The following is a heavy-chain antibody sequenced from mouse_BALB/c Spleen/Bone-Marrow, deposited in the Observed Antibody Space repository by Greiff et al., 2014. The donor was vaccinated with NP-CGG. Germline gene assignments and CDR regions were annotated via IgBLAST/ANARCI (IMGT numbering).Heavy chain of an antibody. J-gene: IGHJ3*01. D-gene: IGHD1-2*01. CDR3: TRLHYYGYSAY. Sequence: AGEAVDFSRYWMSWVRQAPGEGLEWIGEINPDSSTINYTPSLKDKFIISRDNAKNTLYLQKSKVRSEDTALYYCTRLHYYGYSAYWGQGTLVTVST. CDR1: AVDFSRYW. V-gene: IGHV4-1*02. CDR2: INPDSSTI.